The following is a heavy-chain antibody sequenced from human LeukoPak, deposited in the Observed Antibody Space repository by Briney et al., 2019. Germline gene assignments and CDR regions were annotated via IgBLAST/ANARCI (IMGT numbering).Heavy chain of an antibody. V-gene: IGHV1-69*13. Sequence: SVKVSCKASGGTFSSYAISWVRQAPGQGLEWMGGIIPIFGTANYAQKFQGRVTITADGSTSTAYMEQSSLRSEDTAVYYCARSDSGSYSYYFDYWGQGTLVTVSS. CDR2: IIPIFGTA. D-gene: IGHD1-26*01. CDR3: ARSDSGSYSYYFDY. J-gene: IGHJ4*02. CDR1: GGTFSSYA.